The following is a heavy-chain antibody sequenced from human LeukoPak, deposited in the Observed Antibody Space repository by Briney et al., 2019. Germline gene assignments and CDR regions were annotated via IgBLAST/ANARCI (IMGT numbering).Heavy chain of an antibody. J-gene: IGHJ4*02. CDR2: IKSKTDGGTT. Sequence: GGSVRLSCAAWGFILSNAWVSWVRQARGGGGEGVGSIKSKTDGGTTDYAAPVKGRFTISSDDSNNTLYLQMNSLNTEDTAVYYCTTAGDYGADYWGQGTLVTVSS. CDR1: GFILSNAW. CDR3: TTAGDYGADY. V-gene: IGHV3-15*01. D-gene: IGHD4-17*01.